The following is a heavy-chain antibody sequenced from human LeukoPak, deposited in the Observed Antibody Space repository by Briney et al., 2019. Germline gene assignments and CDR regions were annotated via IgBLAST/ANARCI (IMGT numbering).Heavy chain of an antibody. CDR2: IKQDGSEK. CDR1: GFTFTSYW. CDR3: ASGLELDY. J-gene: IGHJ4*02. Sequence: PGGSLRLSCAASGFTFTSYWMGWVRQAPGKGLEWVANIKQDGSEKNYVASVKGRFTISRDKAKNSLYLPMNSLRAEDTAVYYCASGLELDYWGQGTLVTVSS. V-gene: IGHV3-7*03.